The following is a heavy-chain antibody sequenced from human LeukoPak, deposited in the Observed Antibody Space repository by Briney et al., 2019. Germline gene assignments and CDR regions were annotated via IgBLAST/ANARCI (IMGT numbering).Heavy chain of an antibody. J-gene: IGHJ3*02. CDR1: GYTFTGYY. V-gene: IGHV1-2*02. CDR3: ARDREWLRPTNAFDI. CDR2: INPNSGGT. D-gene: IGHD5-12*01. Sequence: ASVKVSCKASGYTFTGYYMHWVRQAPGQGLEWMGWINPNSGGTNYAQKFQGRVTMTRDTYISTAYMELSRLRSDDTAVYYCARDREWLRPTNAFDIWGQGTMVTVSS.